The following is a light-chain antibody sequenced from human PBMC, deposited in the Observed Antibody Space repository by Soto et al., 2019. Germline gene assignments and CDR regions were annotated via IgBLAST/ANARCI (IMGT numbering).Light chain of an antibody. CDR1: QSVSSN. V-gene: IGKV3-15*01. J-gene: IGKJ1*01. CDR3: KQYNNWPRP. Sequence: EIVMTQSPATLSVSPGERATLSCRASQSVSSNLAWYQQKPGQAHRLLIYGAYTRATGIPARFSGSGSGTEFTLTIRSLQSEDFAVYYCKQYNNWPRPFGQGTKVDIK. CDR2: GAY.